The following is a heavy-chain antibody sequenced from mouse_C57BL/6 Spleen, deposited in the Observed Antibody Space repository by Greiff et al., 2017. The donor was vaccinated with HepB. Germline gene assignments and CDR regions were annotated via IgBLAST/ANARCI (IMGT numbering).Heavy chain of an antibody. J-gene: IGHJ2*01. V-gene: IGHV5-4*03. D-gene: IGHD2-9*01. CDR3: ARGPTIVTTSPFDY. Sequence: EVKVVESGGGLVKPGGSLKLSCAASGFTFSSYAMSWVRQTPEKRLEWVATISDGGSYTYYPDNVKGRFTISRDNAKNNLYLQMSHLKSEDTAMYYCARGPTIVTTSPFDYWGQGTTLTVAS. CDR2: ISDGGSYT. CDR1: GFTFSSYA.